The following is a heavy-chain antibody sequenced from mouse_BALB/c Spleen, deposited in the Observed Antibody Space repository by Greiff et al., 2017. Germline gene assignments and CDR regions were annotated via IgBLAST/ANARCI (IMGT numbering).Heavy chain of an antibody. D-gene: IGHD3-3*01. CDR3: ARQEGRGRTWFAY. CDR2: ISSGGSYT. Sequence: EVKLVESGGDLVKPGGSLKLSCAASGFTFSSYGMSWVRQTPDKRLEWVATISSGGSYTYYPDSVKGRFTISRDNAKNTLYLQMSSLKSEDTAMYYCARQEGRGRTWFAYWGQGTLVTVSA. J-gene: IGHJ3*01. V-gene: IGHV5-6*01. CDR1: GFTFSSYG.